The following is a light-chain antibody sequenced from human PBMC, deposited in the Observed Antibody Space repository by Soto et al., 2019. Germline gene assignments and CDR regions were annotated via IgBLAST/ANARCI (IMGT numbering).Light chain of an antibody. CDR2: GAS. V-gene: IGKV3-15*01. J-gene: IGKJ1*01. CDR3: QQYHYCWT. Sequence: EIVLTQSPATLSVSPGDRATLSCRASQTINSALAWYQQKPGQAPRLLIYGASTRATAIADRFSASGSGTVTTLTSSILQSEDSADYYRQQYHYCWTFGQGTKVEIK. CDR1: QTINSA.